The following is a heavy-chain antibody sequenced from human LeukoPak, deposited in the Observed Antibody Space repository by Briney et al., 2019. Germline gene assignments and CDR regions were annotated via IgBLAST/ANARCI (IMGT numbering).Heavy chain of an antibody. V-gene: IGHV4-39*07. Sequence: SETLSLTCTVSAGSISSSSYYWGWLRQPPGKGLEWIGRIYYTGSTYYNPSLKSRVTISVDTSKNQFSLKLSSVTAADTAVYYCARYCSSTSCYEFNVLDYWGQGTLVTVSS. D-gene: IGHD2-2*01. CDR2: IYYTGST. CDR3: ARYCSSTSCYEFNVLDY. J-gene: IGHJ4*02. CDR1: AGSISSSSYY.